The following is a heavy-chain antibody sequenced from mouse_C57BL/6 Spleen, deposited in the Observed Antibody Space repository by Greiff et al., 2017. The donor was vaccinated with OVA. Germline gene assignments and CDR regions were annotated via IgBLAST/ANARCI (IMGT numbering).Heavy chain of an antibody. CDR3: ARDGKGWYFDV. CDR2: ISDGGSYT. J-gene: IGHJ1*03. Sequence: DVQLVESGGGLVKPGGSLKLSCAASGFTFSSYAMSWVRQTPEKRLEWVATISDGGSYTYYPDNVKGRFTISRDNAKNNLYLQMSHLKSEDTAMYYCARDGKGWYFDVWGTGTTVTVSS. CDR1: GFTFSSYA. D-gene: IGHD2-1*01. V-gene: IGHV5-4*01.